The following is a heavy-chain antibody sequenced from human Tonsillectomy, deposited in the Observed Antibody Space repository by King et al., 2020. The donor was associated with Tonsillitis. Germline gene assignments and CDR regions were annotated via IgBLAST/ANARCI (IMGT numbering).Heavy chain of an antibody. D-gene: IGHD2-2*01. Sequence: QLQESGPGLVKPSQTLSLTCTVSGGSVGSGTYYWTWVRQPAGKGLEWIGRISITGNTDYNPSLKSRVTMSVDTSKNQFSLKLSSVTAADTAMYYCARYQYDYMDVWGKGTTVTVSS. V-gene: IGHV4-61*02. J-gene: IGHJ6*03. CDR3: ARYQYDYMDV. CDR1: GGSVGSGTYY. CDR2: ISITGNT.